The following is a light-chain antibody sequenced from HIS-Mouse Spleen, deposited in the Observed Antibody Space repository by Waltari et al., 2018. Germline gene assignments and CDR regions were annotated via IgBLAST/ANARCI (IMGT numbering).Light chain of an antibody. CDR2: DVS. Sequence: QSALTQPRSVSGSPGQSVTIPCTGPSRDVGGLNYVSWYQQHPGKAPKLMIYDVSKRPSGVPDRFSGSKSGNTASLTISGLQAEDEADYYCCSYAGSYNWVFGGGTKLTVL. CDR1: SRDVGGLNY. V-gene: IGLV2-11*01. CDR3: CSYAGSYNWV. J-gene: IGLJ3*02.